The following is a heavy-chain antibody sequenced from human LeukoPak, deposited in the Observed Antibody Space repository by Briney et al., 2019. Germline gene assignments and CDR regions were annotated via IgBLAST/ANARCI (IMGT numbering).Heavy chain of an antibody. V-gene: IGHV3-7*03. CDR1: GSMFRNYW. J-gene: IGHJ4*02. CDR2: INQDGTKI. Sequence: PGGSLRLSCVVSGSMFRNYWMSWLRQAPGKGPEWVANINQDGTKIFEVDFMKGRFTLSRDNAKSSLYLHMNSLRPEDSAVYYCAKGIPDYGYSEGVADYWGQGTLVTVSS. D-gene: IGHD5-18*01. CDR3: AKGIPDYGYSEGVADY.